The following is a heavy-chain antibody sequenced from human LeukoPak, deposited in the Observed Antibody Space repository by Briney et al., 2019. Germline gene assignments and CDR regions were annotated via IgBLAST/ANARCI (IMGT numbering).Heavy chain of an antibody. J-gene: IGHJ6*03. D-gene: IGHD2/OR15-2a*01. CDR1: GESINPYS. CDR2: IYKSGST. Sequence: PSETLSLTCTVSGESINPYSWNWIRQPAGKGLEWIGHIYKSGSTNYNPSLKSRVTMSLDTSKNQFSLKLRSVTAADTAVYFCARSFLDYMDVWGKGTTVTVSS. V-gene: IGHV4-4*07. CDR3: ARSFLDYMDV.